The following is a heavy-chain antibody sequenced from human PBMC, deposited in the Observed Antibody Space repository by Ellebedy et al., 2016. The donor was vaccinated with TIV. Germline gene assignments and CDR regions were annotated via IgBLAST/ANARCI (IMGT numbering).Heavy chain of an antibody. D-gene: IGHD3-22*01. CDR1: GYTFTSYG. Sequence: ASVKVSCXASGYTFTSYGISWVRQAPGQGLEWMGWISAYNGNTNYAQKFQGRVTITADKSTSTAYMELSSLRSEDTAVYYCARDRGHSSGSPTSLLYYGMDVWGQGTTVTVSS. V-gene: IGHV1-18*01. CDR3: ARDRGHSSGSPTSLLYYGMDV. CDR2: ISAYNGNT. J-gene: IGHJ6*02.